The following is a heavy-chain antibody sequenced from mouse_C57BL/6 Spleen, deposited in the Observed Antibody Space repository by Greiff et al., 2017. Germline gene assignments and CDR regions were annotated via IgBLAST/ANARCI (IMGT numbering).Heavy chain of an antibody. CDR3: ARGGNGEDYFDY. CDR1: GYAFSSYW. V-gene: IGHV1-80*01. Sequence: VQLQQSGAELVKPGASVKLSCKASGYAFSSYWMNWVKQRPGKGLEWIGQIYPGDGDTNYNGKFKGKATLTADKSSSTAYMQLSSLTSEDSAVFFCARGGNGEDYFDYWGQGTTLTVSS. CDR2: IYPGDGDT. J-gene: IGHJ2*01.